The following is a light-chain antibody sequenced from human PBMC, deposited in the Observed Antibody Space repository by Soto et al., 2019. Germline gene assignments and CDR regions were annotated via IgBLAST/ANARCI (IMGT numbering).Light chain of an antibody. J-gene: IGLJ1*01. CDR1: SSDVGGYNY. Sequence: QSVLTQPASVSGSPGQSITISCTGTSSDVGGYNYVSWYQQHPGKVPKLMIYEVSKRPSGVSNRFSGSKSGNTASLTISGLQADDEADYYCGSYSSSSAPFFFGTGTTLTVL. CDR2: EVS. CDR3: GSYSSSSAPFF. V-gene: IGLV2-14*01.